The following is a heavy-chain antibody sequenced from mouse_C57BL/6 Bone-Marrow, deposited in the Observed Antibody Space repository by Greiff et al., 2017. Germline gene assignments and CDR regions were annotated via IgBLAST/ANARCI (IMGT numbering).Heavy chain of an antibody. D-gene: IGHD1-1*01. CDR2: ISDGGSYT. J-gene: IGHJ1*03. CDR3: ARENITTVVAPQYWYFDV. CDR1: GFTFSSYA. V-gene: IGHV5-4*01. Sequence: EVMLVESGGGLVKPGGSLKLSCAASGFTFSSYAMSWVRQTPEKRLEWVATISDGGSYTYYPDNVKGRFTISRDNAKNNLYLQMSHLKSEDTAMYYCARENITTVVAPQYWYFDVWGTGTTVTVSS.